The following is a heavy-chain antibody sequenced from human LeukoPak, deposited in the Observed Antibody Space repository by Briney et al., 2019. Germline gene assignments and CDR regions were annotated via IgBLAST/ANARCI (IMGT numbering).Heavy chain of an antibody. D-gene: IGHD3-22*01. Sequence: ASVKVSCKASGGTFSSYAISWVRQAPGQGLEWMGGIIPIFGTANYAQKFQGRVTITTDESTSTAYMELRSLRSDDTAVYYCARDHPYYYDSSGYYYPIDYWGQGTLVTVSS. J-gene: IGHJ4*02. CDR3: ARDHPYYYDSSGYYYPIDY. CDR2: IIPIFGTA. CDR1: GGTFSSYA. V-gene: IGHV1-69*05.